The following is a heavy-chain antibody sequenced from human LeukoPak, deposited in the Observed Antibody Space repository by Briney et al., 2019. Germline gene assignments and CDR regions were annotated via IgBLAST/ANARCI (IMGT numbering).Heavy chain of an antibody. CDR2: INPSGGST. CDR3: AKDSPSWSSSRTHFDY. D-gene: IGHD2-2*01. Sequence: ASVKVSCKASGYSFTRYYMQWVRQAPGQGLEWMGIINPSGGSTTYAQKFQDRVAMTRDMSTSTVYMELSSLRAEDTAVYYCAKDSPSWSSSRTHFDYWGQGTLVTVSS. V-gene: IGHV1-46*01. J-gene: IGHJ4*02. CDR1: GYSFTRYY.